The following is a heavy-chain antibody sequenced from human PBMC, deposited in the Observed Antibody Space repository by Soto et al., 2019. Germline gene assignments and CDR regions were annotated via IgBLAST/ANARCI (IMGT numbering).Heavy chain of an antibody. CDR1: GYTFTSYD. CDR2: MNPNSGNT. J-gene: IGHJ6*02. CDR3: ARWPDGYYYYGMDV. V-gene: IGHV1-8*01. Sequence: QVQLVQSGAEVKKPGASVKVSCKASGYTFTSYDINWVRQATGQGLEWMGWMNPNSGNTGYAQKYQGRVTMTRNTSISTAYMELSSLRSEDTAVYYCARWPDGYYYYGMDVWGQGTTVTVSS.